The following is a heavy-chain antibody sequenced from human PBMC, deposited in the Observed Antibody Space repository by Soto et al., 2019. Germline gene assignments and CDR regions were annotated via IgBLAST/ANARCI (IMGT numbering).Heavy chain of an antibody. D-gene: IGHD1-26*01. CDR3: ARSNSGSYGGRNWFDP. V-gene: IGHV1-18*04. Sequence: GASVKVSCKASGYTFTSYGISWVRQAPGQGLEWMGWISAYNGNTNYAQKLQGRVTMTTDTSTSTASMELRSLRSDDTAVYYCARSNSGSYGGRNWFDPWGQGTLVTVSS. CDR2: ISAYNGNT. CDR1: GYTFTSYG. J-gene: IGHJ5*02.